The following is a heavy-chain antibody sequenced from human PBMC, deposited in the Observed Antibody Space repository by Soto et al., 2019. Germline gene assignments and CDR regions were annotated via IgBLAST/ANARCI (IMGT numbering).Heavy chain of an antibody. CDR1: GFTFSSYS. CDR2: ISSSSSYI. CDR3: ASIKKRGLSYAFDI. Sequence: GGSLRLSCAASGFTFSSYSMNWVRQAPGKGLEWVSSISSSSSYIYYADSVKGRFTISRDNAKNSLYLQMNSLRAEDTAVYYCASIKKRGLSYAFDIWGQGTMVTVSS. J-gene: IGHJ3*02. D-gene: IGHD3-16*02. V-gene: IGHV3-21*01.